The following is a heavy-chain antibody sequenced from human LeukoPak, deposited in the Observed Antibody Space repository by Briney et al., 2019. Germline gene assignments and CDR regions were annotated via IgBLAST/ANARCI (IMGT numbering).Heavy chain of an antibody. CDR3: ARVGAEYGRAFDI. J-gene: IGHJ3*02. CDR2: INPNSGGT. Sequence: GASVKVSCKASGYTFTGYCMHWVRQAPGQGLEWMGWINPNSGGTNYAQKFQGRVTMTRDTSISTAYMELSRLRSDDTAVYYCARVGAEYGRAFDIWGQGTMVTVSS. D-gene: IGHD4-17*01. V-gene: IGHV1-2*02. CDR1: GYTFTGYC.